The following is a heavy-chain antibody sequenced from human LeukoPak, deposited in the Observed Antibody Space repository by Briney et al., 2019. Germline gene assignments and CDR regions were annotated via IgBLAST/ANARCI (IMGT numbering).Heavy chain of an antibody. D-gene: IGHD1-26*01. J-gene: IGHJ4*02. CDR3: AIARGTFIVGATILFDY. CDR1: GGSFSGYY. CDR2: INHSGST. Sequence: SETLSLTCAVYGGSFSGYYWSWIRQPPGKGLEWIGEINHSGSTNYNPSLKSRVTISVDTSKNQFSLKLSSVTAADTAVYYCAIARGTFIVGATILFDYWGQGTLVTVSS. V-gene: IGHV4-34*01.